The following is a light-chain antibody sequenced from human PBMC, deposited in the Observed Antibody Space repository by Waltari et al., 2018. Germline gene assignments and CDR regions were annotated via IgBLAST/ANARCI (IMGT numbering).Light chain of an antibody. Sequence: ETVMTQSPATLSVSPGERATLSCRASQSVSSNLAWYQQKPGQPPRLLIYGASTRATGIPARFSGSGSGTEFTLTISSLQSEDFAVYYCQQYNDWPPLTFSGGTKVEIK. J-gene: IGKJ4*01. CDR1: QSVSSN. V-gene: IGKV3-15*01. CDR2: GAS. CDR3: QQYNDWPPLT.